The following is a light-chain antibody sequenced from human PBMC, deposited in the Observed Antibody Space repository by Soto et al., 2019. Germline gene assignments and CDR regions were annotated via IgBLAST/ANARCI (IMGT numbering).Light chain of an antibody. CDR1: SSDVGGYNY. V-gene: IGLV2-8*01. CDR3: CSYTSSITYI. Sequence: QSVLTEPPSASGSPGQAVTISCTGTSSDVGGYNYVSWYQQHPGKAPKLLIYEVTKRPPGVPDRFFGSKSGSTASLTVSGLQAEDEADYYCCSYTSSITYIFGTGTKLTVL. CDR2: EVT. J-gene: IGLJ1*01.